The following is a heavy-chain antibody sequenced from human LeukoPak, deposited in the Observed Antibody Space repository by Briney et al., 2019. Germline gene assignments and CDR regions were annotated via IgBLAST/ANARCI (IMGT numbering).Heavy chain of an antibody. CDR3: ARRGNWFDP. CDR2: IRSSSSYI. J-gene: IGHJ5*02. CDR1: GFTFSSYS. V-gene: IGHV3-21*01. Sequence: GGSLRLSCAASGFTFSSYSMNWVRQAPGKGLEWVSSIRSSSSYIYYADSVKGRFTISRDNAKNSLYLQMNSLRAEDTAVYYCARRGNWFDPWGQGTLVTVSS.